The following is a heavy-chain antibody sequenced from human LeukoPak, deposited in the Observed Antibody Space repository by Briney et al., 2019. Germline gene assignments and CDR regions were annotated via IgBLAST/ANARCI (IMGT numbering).Heavy chain of an antibody. CDR1: GYTFTGYY. V-gene: IGHV1-2*02. J-gene: IGHJ4*02. CDR3: ARDFVRYYDSSGYYSGY. Sequence: AASVKVSCKAYGYTFTGYYMHWVRQAPGQGLEWMGWINPNSGGTNYAQKFPGRVTLTRATSISPAYMELRRLRSDDPPVYFRARDFVRYYDSSGYYSGYWGQGTLVTVSP. CDR2: INPNSGGT. D-gene: IGHD3-22*01.